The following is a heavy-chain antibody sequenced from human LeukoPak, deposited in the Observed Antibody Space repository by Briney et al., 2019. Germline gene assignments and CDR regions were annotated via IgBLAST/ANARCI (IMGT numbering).Heavy chain of an antibody. V-gene: IGHV3-23*01. D-gene: IGHD6-13*01. J-gene: IGHJ4*02. CDR3: AKDPKQQLVRPTFDY. CDR2: ISGSGGST. CDR1: GFTFSSYA. Sequence: GGSLRLSCAASGFTFSSYAMSWVRQAPGKGLEWVSAISGSGGSTYYADSVKGRFTISRDNSKNTLYLQMNSLRAEDTAVYYCAKDPKQQLVRPTFDYWGQGTLVTVSS.